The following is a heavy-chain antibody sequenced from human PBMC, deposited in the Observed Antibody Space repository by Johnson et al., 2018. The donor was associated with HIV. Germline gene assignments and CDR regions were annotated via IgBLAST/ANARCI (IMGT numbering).Heavy chain of an antibody. CDR1: GFSFSAYA. CDR2: IRYDGDIT. CDR3: SRGVNSEGGSS. J-gene: IGHJ3*01. Sequence: VQLVESGGGLVQPGGSLRLSCATSGFSFSAYAMTWVRQGAGKGLEWVAFIRYDGDITDYAAHVKGRFTISRDDSKNTLFLQMNSLKIDDTAGYYCSRGVNSEGGSSWGQGTMGTVSS. V-gene: IGHV3-15*01. D-gene: IGHD3-16*01.